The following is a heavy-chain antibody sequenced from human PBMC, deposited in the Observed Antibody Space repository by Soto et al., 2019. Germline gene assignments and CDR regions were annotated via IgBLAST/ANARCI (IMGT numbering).Heavy chain of an antibody. CDR2: GST. D-gene: IGHD2-15*01. Sequence: GSTNYNPSLKSRVTISVDTSKNQFSLKLSSVTAADTAVYYCARGYCSGGSCYSPKDYYGMDVWGQGTTVTVSS. J-gene: IGHJ6*02. V-gene: IGHV4-59*09. CDR3: ARGYCSGGSCYSPKDYYGMDV.